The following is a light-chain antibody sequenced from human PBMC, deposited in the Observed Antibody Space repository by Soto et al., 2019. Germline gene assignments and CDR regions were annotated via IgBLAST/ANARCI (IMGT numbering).Light chain of an antibody. Sequence: QSALTQPRSVSGSPGQSVAIFCTGTSSDIGGYNYVSWFQQHPGKAPKLMIYDVSKLPSGVPDRFSGSKSGNTASLTISGLQAEDEADYYCCSYAGTYTYVFGTGTKVTVL. J-gene: IGLJ1*01. CDR3: CSYAGTYTYV. V-gene: IGLV2-11*01. CDR2: DVS. CDR1: SSDIGGYNY.